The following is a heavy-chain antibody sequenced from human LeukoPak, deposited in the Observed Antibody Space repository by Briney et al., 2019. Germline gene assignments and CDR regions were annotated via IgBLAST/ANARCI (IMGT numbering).Heavy chain of an antibody. CDR1: GFTFSSYA. Sequence: GGSLRLSCAASGFTFSSYAMNWVRQAPRKGLEWVSGISSSGGSTSYADSVKGRFTISRDNSKNTLYLQMNSLRAEDTAVYYCANPSDSSTWCTFDYWGQGTLVTVSS. J-gene: IGHJ4*02. D-gene: IGHD6-13*01. CDR3: ANPSDSSTWCTFDY. CDR2: ISSSGGST. V-gene: IGHV3-23*01.